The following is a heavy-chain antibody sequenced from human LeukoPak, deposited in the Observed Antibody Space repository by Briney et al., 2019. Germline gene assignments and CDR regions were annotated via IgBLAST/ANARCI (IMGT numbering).Heavy chain of an antibody. CDR2: IGGSGDKT. V-gene: IGHV3-23*01. CDR1: GVNFGSRW. CDR3: VRRGDESSGWGDHDF. D-gene: IGHD6-19*01. J-gene: IGHJ4*02. Sequence: GGSLRLSCVASGVNFGSRWMHWVRQAPGKGLEWVSTIGGSGDKTFYADSVKGRFTISRDNSKNMVHLQMNSLTGEDTALYYCVRRGDESSGWGDHDFWGQGALVTVSS.